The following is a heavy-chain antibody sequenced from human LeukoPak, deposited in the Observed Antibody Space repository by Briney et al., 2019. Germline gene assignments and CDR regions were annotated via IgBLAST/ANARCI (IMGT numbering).Heavy chain of an antibody. J-gene: IGHJ4*02. V-gene: IGHV4-59*08. CDR2: IYYSGST. Sequence: SETLSLTCTVSGGSISSRYWSWIRQPPGKGLEWIGYIYYSGSTNYNPSLKSRVTVSVDTSKNQFSLNLRSVTAADTAVYYCASLDTTVTLFDYWGQGTLVTVSS. CDR1: GGSISSRY. D-gene: IGHD4-17*01. CDR3: ASLDTTVTLFDY.